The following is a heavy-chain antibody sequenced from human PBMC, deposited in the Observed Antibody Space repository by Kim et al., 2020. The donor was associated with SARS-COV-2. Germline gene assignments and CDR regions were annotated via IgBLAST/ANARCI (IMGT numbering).Heavy chain of an antibody. CDR2: IYTGGDT. Sequence: GGSLRLSCAASGFTVSSNYMSWVRQAPGKGLEWVSVIYTGGDTYYADSVKGRFTISRDKSKSTVYLQMNSLRVEDTAVYYCARGDTAIDYWGQGTLVTVS. D-gene: IGHD5-18*01. CDR1: GFTVSSNY. V-gene: IGHV3-53*01. CDR3: ARGDTAIDY. J-gene: IGHJ4*02.